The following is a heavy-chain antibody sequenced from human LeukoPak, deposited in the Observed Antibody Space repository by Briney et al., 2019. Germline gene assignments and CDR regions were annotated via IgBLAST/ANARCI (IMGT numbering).Heavy chain of an antibody. Sequence: ASVKVSCKASGYTFTSYYMHWVRQAPGQGLEWMGIINPSGGSTSYAQKFQGRVTMTRDTSTSTVYMELSSLRSEDTAVYYCARDSAKLWFGELSYYYYYMDVWGKGTTVTISS. V-gene: IGHV1-46*01. J-gene: IGHJ6*03. CDR1: GYTFTSYY. D-gene: IGHD3-10*01. CDR2: INPSGGST. CDR3: ARDSAKLWFGELSYYYYYMDV.